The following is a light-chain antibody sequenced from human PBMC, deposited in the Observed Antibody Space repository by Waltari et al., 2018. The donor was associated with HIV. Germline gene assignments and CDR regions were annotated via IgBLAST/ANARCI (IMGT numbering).Light chain of an antibody. V-gene: IGLV1-47*01. J-gene: IGLJ3*02. CDR1: SSNLGNNY. CDR2: RSN. Sequence: QSVLTQPASASGTPGQRVSFSCSGRSSNLGNNYVSWYQQLPGTAPKVLIYRSNQRPSGVPDRFSGSKSGTSASLAISGLRSEDEADYYCAAWDDSLSGPVFGGGTKVTVL. CDR3: AAWDDSLSGPV.